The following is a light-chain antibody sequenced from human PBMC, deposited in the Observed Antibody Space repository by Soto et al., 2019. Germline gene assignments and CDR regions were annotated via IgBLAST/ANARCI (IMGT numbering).Light chain of an antibody. CDR1: QSIYRW. J-gene: IGKJ1*01. CDR2: DAS. CDR3: QQYNSYWA. V-gene: IGKV1-5*01. Sequence: DLEMMQSPSTLAASLGDRVTITCRASQSIYRWLAWYQQKAGKAPRLLIYDASSLETGVPSRFSGSGSGTEFTLTISSLQPDDFATYYCQQYNSYWAFGQGTKVDIK.